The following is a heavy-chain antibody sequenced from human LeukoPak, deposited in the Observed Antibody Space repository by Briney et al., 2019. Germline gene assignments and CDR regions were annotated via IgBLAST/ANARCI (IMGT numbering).Heavy chain of an antibody. V-gene: IGHV3-7*05. CDR3: ARDKAYGDSEDY. CDR2: INQDGSEK. Sequence: PGGSLSLSCAASGFTFNIYWMSWVRQAPGKGLEWVANINQDGSEKYYVDSVKGRFTISRDNAKNSLYLHMNSLRAEDTAVYYCARDKAYGDSEDYWGQGTLVTVSS. J-gene: IGHJ4*02. CDR1: GFTFNIYW. D-gene: IGHD4-17*01.